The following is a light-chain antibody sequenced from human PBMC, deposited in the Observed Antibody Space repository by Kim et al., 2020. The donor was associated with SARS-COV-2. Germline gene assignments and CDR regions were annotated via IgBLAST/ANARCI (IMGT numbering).Light chain of an antibody. CDR3: SSYTSSSNYV. V-gene: IGLV2-14*03. J-gene: IGLJ1*01. CDR2: DVS. CDR1: SSDVGGYNY. Sequence: QSALTQPASVSGSPGQSITISCTGTSSDVGGYNYVSWYQQHPGKAPKVMIYDVSNRPSGVSNRFSGSKSGNTASLTISGLQAEDEADYYCSSYTSSSNYVFGTGTKVTVL.